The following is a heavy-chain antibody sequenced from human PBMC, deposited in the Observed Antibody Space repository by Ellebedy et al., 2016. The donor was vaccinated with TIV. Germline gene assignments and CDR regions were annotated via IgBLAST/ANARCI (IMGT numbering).Heavy chain of an antibody. CDR3: ARGLLWFGESPYTWFDP. D-gene: IGHD3-10*01. CDR1: GGSFSGYH. V-gene: IGHV4-34*01. CDR2: INHSGST. Sequence: SETLSLTXAVYGGSFSGYHWSWIRQPPGKGLEWLGEINHSGSTNYNPSLKSRVTISLDTSKNQFSLKLSSVTAADTAVYYCARGLLWFGESPYTWFDPWGQGTLVTVSS. J-gene: IGHJ5*02.